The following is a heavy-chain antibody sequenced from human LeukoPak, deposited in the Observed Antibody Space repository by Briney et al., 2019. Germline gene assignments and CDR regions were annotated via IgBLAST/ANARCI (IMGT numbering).Heavy chain of an antibody. J-gene: IGHJ6*02. D-gene: IGHD4-23*01. CDR1: GFTFSSYS. V-gene: IGHV3-21*01. CDR2: ISSGSSYI. CDR3: ARDPDGGNSGAHYYYGMDV. Sequence: GGSLRLSCATSGFTFSSYSMNWVRQALGKGLEWVSSISSGSSYIYYADSVKGRFTVSRDNAKNSLYLQMNSLRAEDTAVYYCARDPDGGNSGAHYYYGMDVWGQGTTVTVSS.